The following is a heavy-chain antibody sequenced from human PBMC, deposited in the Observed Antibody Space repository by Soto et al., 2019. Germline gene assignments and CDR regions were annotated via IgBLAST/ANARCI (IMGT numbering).Heavy chain of an antibody. V-gene: IGHV4-39*01. J-gene: IGHJ4*02. Sequence: SETLSLTCPVSGCSVSSGSYFWGWIRQPPGKGLEWIGSIYYGGSTYYNPSLKSRVTISVDPSKNQFSLKLSSVTAADTAVYYCARHSWGNYIVINFDYWGQGTLVTVSS. CDR3: ARHSWGNYIVINFDY. CDR2: IYYGGST. CDR1: GCSVSSGSYF. D-gene: IGHD3-16*02.